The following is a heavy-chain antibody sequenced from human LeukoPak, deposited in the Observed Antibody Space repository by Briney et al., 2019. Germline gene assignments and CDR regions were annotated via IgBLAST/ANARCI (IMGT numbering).Heavy chain of an antibody. D-gene: IGHD3-9*01. CDR1: GGSISSGGYY. CDR3: ARNNINYDILTGYSSTNWFDP. V-gene: IGHV4-31*03. CDR2: IYYSGST. Sequence: PSQTLSLTCTVSGGSISSGGYYWSWIRQHPGKGLEWIGYIYYSGSTYYNPSLKSRVTISVDTSKNQFSLKLSSVTAADTAVYYCARNNINYDILTGYSSTNWFDPWGQGTLVTVSS. J-gene: IGHJ5*02.